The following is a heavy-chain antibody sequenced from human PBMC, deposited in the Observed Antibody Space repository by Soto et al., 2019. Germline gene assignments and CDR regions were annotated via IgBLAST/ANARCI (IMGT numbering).Heavy chain of an antibody. V-gene: IGHV1-69*01. CDR2: IIPIFGTA. CDR1: GGTFSSYS. J-gene: IGHJ2*01. Sequence: QVQLVQSGAEVKKPGSSVKVSCKASGGTFSSYSINWVRQAPGQGLEWMGGIIPIFGTANYAQKFQGRVTLTADEDTSTAHMELSSLRNEDTAEYYCARPFQSWPGGWYFDLWGRGTLVTVSS. CDR3: ARPFQSWPGGWYFDL. D-gene: IGHD3-16*01.